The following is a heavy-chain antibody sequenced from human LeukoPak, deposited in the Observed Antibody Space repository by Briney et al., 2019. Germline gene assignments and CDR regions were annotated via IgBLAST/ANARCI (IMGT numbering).Heavy chain of an antibody. D-gene: IGHD5-18*01. CDR1: GGSISSGSYY. CDR2: IYTSGST. Sequence: SETLSLTCTVSGGSISSGSYYWSWIRQPAGKGLEWIGRIYTSGSTNYNPSLKSRVTISADTSKNQFSLKLSSVTAADTAVYYCARDSGYSYGNWFDPWGQGTLVTVSS. V-gene: IGHV4-61*02. CDR3: ARDSGYSYGNWFDP. J-gene: IGHJ5*02.